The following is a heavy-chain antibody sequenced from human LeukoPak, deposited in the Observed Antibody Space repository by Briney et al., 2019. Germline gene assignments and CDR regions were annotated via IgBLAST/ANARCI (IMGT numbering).Heavy chain of an antibody. CDR1: GYTFTSYD. V-gene: IGHV1-8*01. J-gene: IGHJ5*02. CDR2: MNPNSGNT. CDR3: ARGKRLRQQLYWFDP. Sequence: ASVKVSCKASGYTFTSYDINWVRQATGQGLEWMGWMNPNSGNTGYAQKFQGRVTMTRNTSISTAYMELSSLRSEDTAVYYCARGKRLRQQLYWFDPWGQGTLVTVSS. D-gene: IGHD6-13*01.